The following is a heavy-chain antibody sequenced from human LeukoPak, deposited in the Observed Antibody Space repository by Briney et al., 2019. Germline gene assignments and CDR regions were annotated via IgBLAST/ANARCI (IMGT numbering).Heavy chain of an antibody. Sequence: GESLKISCAASGFTFSSHGMQWVRQAPGKGLEWVALIWYDGSKTNYVDSVMGRFTISRDDSKNTLYLQMDNLRVEDTAVYFCARDLSYGSLSFDPWDQGTLVTVSS. CDR3: ARDLSYGSLSFDP. D-gene: IGHD3-10*01. CDR2: IWYDGSKT. CDR1: GFTFSSHG. J-gene: IGHJ5*02. V-gene: IGHV3-33*01.